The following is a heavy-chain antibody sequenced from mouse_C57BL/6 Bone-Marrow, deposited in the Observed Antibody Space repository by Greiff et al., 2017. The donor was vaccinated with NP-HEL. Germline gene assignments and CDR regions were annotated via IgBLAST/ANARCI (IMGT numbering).Heavy chain of an antibody. D-gene: IGHD3-2*02. V-gene: IGHV1-52*01. CDR3: ARTAQATYPFDY. Sequence: QVQLQHPGAELVRPGSSVKLSCKASGYTFTSYWMHWVKQRPIQGLEWIGNIDPSDSETHYNQKFKDKATLTVDKSSSTAYMQLSSLTSEDSAVYYCARTAQATYPFDYWGQGTTLTVSS. J-gene: IGHJ2*01. CDR1: GYTFTSYW. CDR2: IDPSDSET.